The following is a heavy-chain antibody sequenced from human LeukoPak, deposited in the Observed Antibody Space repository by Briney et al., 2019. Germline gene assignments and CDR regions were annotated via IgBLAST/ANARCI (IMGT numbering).Heavy chain of an antibody. CDR3: ATAGGDGSRMGFDP. Sequence: PGGSLRLSCADSGFTFSRYWMHWVRQTPGKGLVWVSCISADGSVTSYADSVKGRFTISRDNTKSTLYLQMHSLRADDTAVYYCATAGGDGSRMGFDPWGQGTLVTVSS. J-gene: IGHJ5*02. CDR1: GFTFSRYW. V-gene: IGHV3-74*01. CDR2: ISADGSVT. D-gene: IGHD2-15*01.